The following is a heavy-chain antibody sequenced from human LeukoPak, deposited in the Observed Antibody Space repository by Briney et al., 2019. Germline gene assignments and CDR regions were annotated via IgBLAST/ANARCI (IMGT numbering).Heavy chain of an antibody. Sequence: QPGRSLRLSCAASGFTVSSNFMNWVRQAPGKGPEWVSVIYSGGTTYYADPVKGRFTISRDNSKNTLYLQMNSLRAEDTAVYYCATGRDGYKLGNYWGQGTLVTVSS. D-gene: IGHD5-24*01. CDR1: GFTVSSNF. CDR3: ATGRDGYKLGNY. CDR2: IYSGGTT. J-gene: IGHJ4*02. V-gene: IGHV3-66*02.